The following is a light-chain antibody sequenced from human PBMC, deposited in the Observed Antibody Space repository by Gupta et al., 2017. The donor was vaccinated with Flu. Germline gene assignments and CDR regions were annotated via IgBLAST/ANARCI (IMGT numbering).Light chain of an antibody. CDR3: QQYGASPPRYT. Sequence: EILLTQSPGTLSLSPGESATLFCRASQSIGSASFAWFRQKPGQGPTLVIFGGSRRATAIPDRFSASGSGTTFTLTISRLEPEDLAVYYCQQYGASPPRYTFGQGTKLEIK. CDR2: GGS. V-gene: IGKV3-20*01. J-gene: IGKJ2*01. CDR1: QSIGSAS.